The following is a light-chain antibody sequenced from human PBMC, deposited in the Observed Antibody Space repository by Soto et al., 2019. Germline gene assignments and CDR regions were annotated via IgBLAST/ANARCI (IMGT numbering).Light chain of an antibody. CDR3: QQYGSSWT. CDR1: QSVSSSY. J-gene: IGKJ1*01. Sequence: EIVLTQSPGTLSLSPGERATLSCRASQSVSSSYLAWYQQKPGQAPRLLIYGASSRATGIPDRFSGSGSGTDFTLTIIRLEPEDFAAYYCQQYGSSWTFGQGTKVDIK. V-gene: IGKV3-20*01. CDR2: GAS.